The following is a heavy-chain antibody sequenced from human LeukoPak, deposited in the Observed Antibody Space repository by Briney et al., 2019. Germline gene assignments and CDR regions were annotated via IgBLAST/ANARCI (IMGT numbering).Heavy chain of an antibody. D-gene: IGHD6-19*01. CDR1: GFTFSSYA. CDR3: AKDGGYFTWFDY. Sequence: GGSLRLSCAASGFTFSSYAMSWVRQAPGKGLEWVSAISGSGGSTYYADSVKGRFTISRDNSKNTLYLQMNSLRAEDTTVYYCAKDGGYFTWFDYWGQGTLVTVSS. J-gene: IGHJ4*02. CDR2: ISGSGGST. V-gene: IGHV3-23*01.